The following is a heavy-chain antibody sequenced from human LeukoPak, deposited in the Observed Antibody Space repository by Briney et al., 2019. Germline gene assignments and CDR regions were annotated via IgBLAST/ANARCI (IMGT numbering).Heavy chain of an antibody. D-gene: IGHD4-17*01. V-gene: IGHV4-34*01. Sequence: SETLSLTCAVYGGSFSGYYWSWIRQPPGKGLEWIGEINHSGSTNYNPSLKSRVTISVDTSKNQFSLKLSSVTAADTALYYCARAAAYGDYGHAYWGQGTLVIVSS. J-gene: IGHJ4*02. CDR1: GGSFSGYY. CDR3: ARAAAYGDYGHAY. CDR2: INHSGST.